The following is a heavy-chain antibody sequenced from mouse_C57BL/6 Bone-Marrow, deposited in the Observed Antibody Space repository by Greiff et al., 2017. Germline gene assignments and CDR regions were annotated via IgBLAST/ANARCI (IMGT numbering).Heavy chain of an antibody. CDR3: ARDFITTARYFDV. V-gene: IGHV5-4*01. J-gene: IGHJ1*03. CDR1: GFTFSSYA. Sequence: DVMLVESGGGLVKPGGSLKLSCAASGFTFSSYAMSWVRQTPEKRLEWVATISDGGSYTYYPDNVKGRFTISRDNAKNNLYLQMSHLKSEDTAMYYCARDFITTARYFDVWGTGTTVTVSS. CDR2: ISDGGSYT. D-gene: IGHD1-1*01.